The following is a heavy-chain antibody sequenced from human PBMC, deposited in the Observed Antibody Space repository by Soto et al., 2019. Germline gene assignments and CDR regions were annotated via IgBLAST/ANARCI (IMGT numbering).Heavy chain of an antibody. Sequence: QVQLVQSGAEVKKPGSSVKVSCKASGGTFSSYAFSWVRQAPGQGLEWMGGIIPVFGATNYAQTFQGRVTSTAAPSTSTAYMEWSSLRSEETAVYYCAESPEWSYALSQLVITSFACYWGQGTLVTVSP. CDR2: IIPVFGAT. V-gene: IGHV1-69*01. CDR3: AESPEWSYALSQLVITSFACY. CDR1: GGTFSSYA. J-gene: IGHJ4*02. D-gene: IGHD3-22*01.